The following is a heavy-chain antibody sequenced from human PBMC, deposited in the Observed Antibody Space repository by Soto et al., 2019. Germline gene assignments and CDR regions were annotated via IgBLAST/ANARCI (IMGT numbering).Heavy chain of an antibody. J-gene: IGHJ6*03. D-gene: IGHD2-2*01. CDR2: ISGSGGST. V-gene: IGHV3-23*01. CDR1: GFTFSSYA. CDR3: AGPRDIVVVPAAIPNYYYYYYMDV. Sequence: GGSLRLSCAASGFTFSSYAMSWVRQAPGKGLEWVSAISGSGGSTYYADSVKGRFTISRDNSKNTLYLQMNSLRAEDTAVYYCAGPRDIVVVPAAIPNYYYYYYMDVWGKGTTVTVSS.